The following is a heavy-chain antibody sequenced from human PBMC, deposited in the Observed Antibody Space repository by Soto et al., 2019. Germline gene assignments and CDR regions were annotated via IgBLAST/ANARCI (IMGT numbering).Heavy chain of an antibody. CDR2: MNPNSGNT. CDR1: GYTFTSYD. Sequence: ASVEVCSKAPGYTFTSYDMKWVRQATGQGLEWMGWMNPNSGNTGYAQKFQGRVTMTRNTSISTAYMELSSLRSEDTAVYYCAIHKDWPVDIWGQGTMVTVSS. V-gene: IGHV1-8*01. J-gene: IGHJ3*02. CDR3: AIHKDWPVDI. D-gene: IGHD2-15*01.